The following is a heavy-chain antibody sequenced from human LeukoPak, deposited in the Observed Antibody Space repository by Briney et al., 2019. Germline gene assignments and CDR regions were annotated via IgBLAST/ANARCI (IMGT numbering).Heavy chain of an antibody. CDR3: ARLNLVPDYYGSGSGTYYFDY. D-gene: IGHD3-10*01. CDR2: IYYSGST. V-gene: IGHV4-39*07. J-gene: IGHJ4*02. CDR1: GGSISSSSHY. Sequence: SETLSLTCTVSGGSISSSSHYWAWIRQSPGTGLEWIGSIYYSGSTYYNPSLKSRATISVDTSKNQFSLKLSSVTAADTAVYYCARLNLVPDYYGSGSGTYYFDYWGQGTLVTVSS.